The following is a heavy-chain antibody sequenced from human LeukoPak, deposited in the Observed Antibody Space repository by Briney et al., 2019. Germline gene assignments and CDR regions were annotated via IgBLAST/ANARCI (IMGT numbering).Heavy chain of an antibody. Sequence: GGSLRLSCAASGFTFSSYAMHWVRQAPGKGLEGVAVIYYDGSNKYYADSVKGTFNISRDNSKNTLYMQMNSLRVEDTAVYYCARGVGSSYVLLWFGEGYYGMDVWGQGTTVTVSS. J-gene: IGHJ6*02. CDR3: ARGVGSSYVLLWFGEGYYGMDV. CDR2: IYYDGSNK. D-gene: IGHD3-10*01. V-gene: IGHV3-30-3*01. CDR1: GFTFSSYA.